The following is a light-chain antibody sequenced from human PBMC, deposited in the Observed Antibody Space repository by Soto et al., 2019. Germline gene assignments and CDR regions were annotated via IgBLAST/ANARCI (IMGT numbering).Light chain of an antibody. CDR1: HILLHSNGYNY. V-gene: IGKV2-28*01. Sequence: DRLTTLSPLSLPVTPREPASSSFRSRHILLHSNGYNYLDGYLQKPGQSQQLLIYLGSNRYSGVPERFSGRGSGTDFTLKISRVEAEDVGIYYCMHPLQTPRTFGQGTKVDIK. CDR2: LGS. CDR3: MHPLQTPRT. J-gene: IGKJ1*01.